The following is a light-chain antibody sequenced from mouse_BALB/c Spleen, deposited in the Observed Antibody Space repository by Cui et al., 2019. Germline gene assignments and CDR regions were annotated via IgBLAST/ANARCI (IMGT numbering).Light chain of an antibody. J-gene: IGKJ2*01. CDR3: LQYDEFPYT. CDR2: RAN. V-gene: IGKV14-111*01. Sequence: DNNMTQSPPSMYAALGGRVTITCKASKYINSYLSWFQQKPGKSPKTLIYRANRLVDGVPSRFSGSGSGQDYSLTISSLEYEDMGIYYCLQYDEFPYTFGGGTKLEIK. CDR1: KYINSY.